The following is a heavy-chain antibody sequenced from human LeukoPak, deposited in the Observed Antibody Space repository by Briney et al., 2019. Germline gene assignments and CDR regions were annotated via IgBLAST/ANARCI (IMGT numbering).Heavy chain of an antibody. J-gene: IGHJ4*02. V-gene: IGHV4-34*01. D-gene: IGHD6-6*01. CDR2: INHSGST. Sequence: PSETLSLTCAVYGGSFSGYYWSWIRQPPGKGLEWIGEINHSGSTNYNPSLKSRVTISVDTSKNQFSLKLSSVTAADTAVYYCARAPRRGIAARNFDYWGQGTLVTVSS. CDR3: ARAPRRGIAARNFDY. CDR1: GGSFSGYY.